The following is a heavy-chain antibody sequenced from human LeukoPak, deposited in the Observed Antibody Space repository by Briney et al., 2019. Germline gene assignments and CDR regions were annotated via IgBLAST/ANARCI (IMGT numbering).Heavy chain of an antibody. CDR3: ARQPYYDILTGPPPFDY. CDR2: IYYSGST. Sequence: PSETLSLTCTVSGGSTSSSSYYWGWIRQPPGKGLEWIGSIYYSGSTYYNPSLKSRVTISVDTSKNQFSLKLSSVTAADTAVYYCARQPYYDILTGPPPFDYWGQGTLVTVSS. CDR1: GGSTSSSSYY. D-gene: IGHD3-9*01. V-gene: IGHV4-39*01. J-gene: IGHJ4*02.